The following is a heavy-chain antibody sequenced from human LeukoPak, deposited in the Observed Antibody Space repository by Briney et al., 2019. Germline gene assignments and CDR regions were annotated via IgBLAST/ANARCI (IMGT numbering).Heavy chain of an antibody. CDR1: GGTFSSYA. V-gene: IGHV1-69*06. Sequence: SVKVSCKASGGTFSSYAISWVRQAPGQGLEWMGGIIPIFGTANYAQKFQGRVTITADKSTSTAYMELSSLRSEDTAVYYCARDAHEISEGRGYDSSGHDAFDIWGQGTMVTVSS. J-gene: IGHJ3*02. CDR2: IIPIFGTA. CDR3: ARDAHEISEGRGYDSSGHDAFDI. D-gene: IGHD3-22*01.